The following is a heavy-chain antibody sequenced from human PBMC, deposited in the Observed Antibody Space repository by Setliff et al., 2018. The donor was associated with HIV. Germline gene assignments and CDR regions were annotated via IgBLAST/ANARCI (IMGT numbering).Heavy chain of an antibody. CDR3: ARDATRGGDFDF. V-gene: IGHV3-7*03. CDR2: IKEDGSEK. CDR1: GFTFSNYW. J-gene: IGHJ4*02. Sequence: PGGSLRLSCAASGFTFSNYWMSWVRQAPGKGLEWVANIKEDGSEKYYVDSVKGRFIISRDNAENSLDLQMNSLRAEDTAMYYCARDATRGGDFDFWGQGTLVTVSS. D-gene: IGHD1-26*01.